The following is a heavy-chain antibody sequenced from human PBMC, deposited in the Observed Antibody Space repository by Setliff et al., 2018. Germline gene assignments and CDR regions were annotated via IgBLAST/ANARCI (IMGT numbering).Heavy chain of an antibody. CDR1: GFSFRSYW. Sequence: GGSMRLSCTASGFSFRSYWMSWVRQAPGKGLEWVAHINPDGGHTFYLDSVRGRFTISRDNAENSLTLQMNSLRVEDTAVYYCSRDLQGSGDYVVDYWGQGTLVTVSS. CDR2: INPDGGHT. J-gene: IGHJ4*02. V-gene: IGHV3-7*01. CDR3: SRDLQGSGDYVVDY. D-gene: IGHD4-17*01.